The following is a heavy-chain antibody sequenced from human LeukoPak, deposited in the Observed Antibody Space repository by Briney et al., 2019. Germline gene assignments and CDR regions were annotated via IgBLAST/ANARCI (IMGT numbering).Heavy chain of an antibody. V-gene: IGHV4-4*07. J-gene: IGHJ3*02. D-gene: IGHD3-10*01. Sequence: SETLSLTCTVSSGSIYSYYWSWIRQPAGKGLEWIGRIYTSGSTNYNPSLKSRVTMSVDTSKNQFSLKLSSVTAADTAVYYCARDGLLWFGELFAFDIWGQGTMVTVSS. CDR2: IYTSGST. CDR3: ARDGLLWFGELFAFDI. CDR1: SGSIYSYY.